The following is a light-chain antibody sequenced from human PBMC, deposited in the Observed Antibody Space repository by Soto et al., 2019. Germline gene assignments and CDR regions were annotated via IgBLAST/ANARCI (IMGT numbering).Light chain of an antibody. CDR3: QQDFTSIFT. V-gene: IGKV1-39*01. CDR2: SAS. Sequence: DIQMTQSPSSLSASVGDRVTMTCRANRTIYRGLNWYHQKPGKAPRLLISSASALQRGVPSRFSGSGSGTEFTLVISGLQPEDFGTYYCQQDFTSIFTFGPGTKVDV. CDR1: RTIYRG. J-gene: IGKJ3*01.